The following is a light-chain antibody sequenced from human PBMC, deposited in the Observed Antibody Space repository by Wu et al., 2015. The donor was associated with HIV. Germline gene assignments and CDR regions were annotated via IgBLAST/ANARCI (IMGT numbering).Light chain of an antibody. V-gene: IGKV1-27*01. CDR1: QGIGNY. J-gene: IGKJ4*01. CDR3: QHYGHSVL. CDR2: AAS. Sequence: DIQMTQSPSSLSASVGDRVTITCRASQGIGNYLAWYQQKSGKVPKLLIYAASTLQSGVPSRFSGSGSGTDFTLTISRLEPEDFAVYYCQHYGHSVLFGGGTKVEIK.